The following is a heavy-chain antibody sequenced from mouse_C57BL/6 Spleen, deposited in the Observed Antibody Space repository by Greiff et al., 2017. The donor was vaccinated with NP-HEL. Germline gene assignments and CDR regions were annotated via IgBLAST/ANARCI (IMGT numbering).Heavy chain of an antibody. V-gene: IGHV14-4*01. CDR1: GFNIKDDY. CDR3: TPYGSSTDAMDY. J-gene: IGHJ4*01. Sequence: EVQGVESGAELVRPGASVKLSCTASGFNIKDDYMHWVKQRPEQGLEWIGWIDPENGDTEYASKFQGKATITADTSSNTAYLQLSSLTSEDTAVYYCTPYGSSTDAMDYWGQGTSVTVSS. CDR2: IDPENGDT. D-gene: IGHD1-1*01.